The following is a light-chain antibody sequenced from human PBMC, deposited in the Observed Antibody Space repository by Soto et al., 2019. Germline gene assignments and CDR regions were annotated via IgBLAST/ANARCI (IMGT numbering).Light chain of an antibody. V-gene: IGLV1-44*01. Sequence: QSVLTQAPSASGTPGQRVTISCSGSSSNIGSNTVNWYQQLPGTAPKLLIYSNNQRPSGVPDRFSGSKSGTSASLAISGLHSEDEADYYCAAWDDILNGYVFGTGTKVTVL. CDR3: AAWDDILNGYV. CDR2: SNN. J-gene: IGLJ1*01. CDR1: SSNIGSNT.